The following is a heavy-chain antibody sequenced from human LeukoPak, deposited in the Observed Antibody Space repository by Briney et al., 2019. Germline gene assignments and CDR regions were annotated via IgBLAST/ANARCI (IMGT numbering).Heavy chain of an antibody. CDR1: GFTFSSYA. V-gene: IGHV3-23*01. Sequence: GGSLRLSCAASGFTFSSYAMSWVRQAPGKGLEWVSAISGSGGSTYYADSVKGRFTISRDNSKNTLYLQMNSLRAEDTAVYYCARGSQYGDYFDYWGQGTLVTVSS. CDR3: ARGSQYGDYFDY. J-gene: IGHJ4*02. D-gene: IGHD4-17*01. CDR2: ISGSGGST.